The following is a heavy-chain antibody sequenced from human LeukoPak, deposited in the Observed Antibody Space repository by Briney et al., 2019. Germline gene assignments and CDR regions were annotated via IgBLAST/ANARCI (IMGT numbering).Heavy chain of an antibody. J-gene: IGHJ1*01. Sequence: SETLSLTCTVSGGSISNYYWSWIRQPPGKGLEWIGYAHYSGSTNYNPSLESRVTISVDTSKNQFSLKLSSVTAADTAVYYCARHPPPRGQYFQHWGQGTLVTVSS. CDR3: ARHPPPRGQYFQH. V-gene: IGHV4-59*08. CDR1: GGSISNYY. CDR2: AHYSGST.